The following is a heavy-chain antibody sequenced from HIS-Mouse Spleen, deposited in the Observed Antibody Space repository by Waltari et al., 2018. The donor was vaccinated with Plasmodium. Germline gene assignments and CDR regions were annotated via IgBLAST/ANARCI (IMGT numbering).Heavy chain of an antibody. CDR2: IKHSGIT. CDR1: GGSFSGYY. V-gene: IGHV4-34*01. D-gene: IGHD3-10*01. CDR3: ARGLRGHYWYFDL. J-gene: IGHJ2*01. Sequence: QVQLQQWGAGLLKPSETLSLTCAVYGGSFSGYYWSWIRQPPGKGLEWIGEIKHSGITNYNPSLKSRVTIPVDTSKNQFSLKLSSVTAADTAVYYCARGLRGHYWYFDLWGRGTLVTVSS.